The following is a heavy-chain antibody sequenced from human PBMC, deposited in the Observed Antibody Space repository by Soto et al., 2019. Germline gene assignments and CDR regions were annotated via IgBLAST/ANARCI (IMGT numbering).Heavy chain of an antibody. J-gene: IGHJ4*02. Sequence: EVQLVESGGGLVQPGGSLRLSCAVSGFTFSSFWMHWVRQAPGEGLVWVSRINTDGSSTSYADSVKGRFTISRDNGSNELYLQMNSLRVEDTAMYYCAKRGVDTFGLSYWGQGTLVTVSS. V-gene: IGHV3-74*01. CDR2: INTDGSST. CDR3: AKRGVDTFGLSY. CDR1: GFTFSSFW. D-gene: IGHD3-10*01.